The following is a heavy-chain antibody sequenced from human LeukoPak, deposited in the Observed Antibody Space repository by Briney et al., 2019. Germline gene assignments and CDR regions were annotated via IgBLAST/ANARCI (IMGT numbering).Heavy chain of an antibody. CDR3: AKGDPRDDNGKTPDDYPYYYYGMDV. CDR1: GFTFSSYA. D-gene: IGHD2-8*01. CDR2: ISGSGGST. Sequence: PGGSLRLSCAASGFTFSSYAMSWVRQAPGKGLEWVSAISGSGGSTYYADSVKGRFTISRDNSKNTLYLQMNSLRAEDTAVYYCAKGDPRDDNGKTPDDYPYYYYGMDVWGQGTTVTVSS. V-gene: IGHV3-23*01. J-gene: IGHJ6*02.